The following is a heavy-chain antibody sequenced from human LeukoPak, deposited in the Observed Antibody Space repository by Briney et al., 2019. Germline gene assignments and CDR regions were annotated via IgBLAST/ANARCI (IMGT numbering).Heavy chain of an antibody. Sequence: PGGSLRLSCAASGFTFDDYDRHWVRQAPGKGLEWVSGISWNSGSIGYADSVKGRFTISRDNAKNSLYLQMNNLRAEDTAVYHCVRGGPSTWSWGQGTLVTVSS. D-gene: IGHD2-15*01. CDR3: VRGGPSTWS. CDR2: ISWNSGSI. J-gene: IGHJ5*02. V-gene: IGHV3-9*01. CDR1: GFTFDDYD.